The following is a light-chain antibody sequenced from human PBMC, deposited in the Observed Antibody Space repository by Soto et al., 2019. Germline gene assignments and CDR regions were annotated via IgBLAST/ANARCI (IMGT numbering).Light chain of an antibody. CDR1: SSDVGDYNY. V-gene: IGLV2-14*01. J-gene: IGLJ2*01. CDR3: ASYAGSDNVI. CDR2: EVS. Sequence: QSALTQPASVSGSPGQSITISCTGSSSDVGDYNYVSWYQQHPGKAPQLMIYEVSNRPSGVSNRFSGSKSGNTASLTISGLQTEDEADYYCASYAGSDNVIFGGGTKLTVL.